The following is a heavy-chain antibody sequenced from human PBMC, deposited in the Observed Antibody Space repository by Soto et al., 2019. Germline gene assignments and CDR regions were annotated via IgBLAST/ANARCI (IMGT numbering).Heavy chain of an antibody. CDR2: IGESGTPT. Sequence: EVQLLESGGGLVQPGGSLRLSCAASGFTFSSYAMKWVRKAPGKGLEWVSLIGESGTPTYYAVSVKGRFTIYRYNYVNTLLLEMYSLRAEDTAVDYCARYIPGVRYDGMDVWVQGTTVTVSS. J-gene: IGHJ6*02. V-gene: IGHV3-23*01. CDR3: ARYIPGVRYDGMDV. D-gene: IGHD2-2*01. CDR1: GFTFSSYA.